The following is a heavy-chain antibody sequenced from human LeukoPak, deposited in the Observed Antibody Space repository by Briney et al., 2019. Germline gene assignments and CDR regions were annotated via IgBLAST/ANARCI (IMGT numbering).Heavy chain of an antibody. Sequence: GGSLRLSCAASGFTFSSYGIHWVRQAPGKGLEWVTFISYDGSNKYHADSVKGRFTISRDNSKNTLYLRMNSLRAEDTAVYYCAKGPGRDFDYWGQGTLVTVSS. CDR1: GFTFSSYG. V-gene: IGHV3-30*02. CDR3: AKGPGRDFDY. J-gene: IGHJ4*02. CDR2: ISYDGSNK.